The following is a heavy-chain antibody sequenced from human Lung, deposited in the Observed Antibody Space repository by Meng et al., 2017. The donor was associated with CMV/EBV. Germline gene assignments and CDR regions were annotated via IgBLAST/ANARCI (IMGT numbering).Heavy chain of an antibody. CDR2: FVNNVDT. D-gene: IGHD3-10*01. V-gene: IGHV1-18*01. Sequence: PLLQPWAERKQPRASVGLSCGASGYTFASCGISLLRPAPGQGLEWMGWFVNNVDTYSAQKFHGRVTMTTDTHTSTAFMELRSLRSDDTAVYYCARGNPGRSYSDYWGQGTLVTVSS. CDR1: GYTFASCG. J-gene: IGHJ4*02. CDR3: ARGNPGRSYSDY.